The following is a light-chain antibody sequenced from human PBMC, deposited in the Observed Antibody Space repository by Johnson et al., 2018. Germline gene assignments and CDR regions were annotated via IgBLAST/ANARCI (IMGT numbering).Light chain of an antibody. V-gene: IGLV1-51*02. CDR1: SSNIGNNY. Sequence: QSVLTQPPSVSAAPGQKVTISCSGSSSNIGNNYVSWYQQLPGTAPKLLIYENNKRPSGIPDRFSGSKSGTSATLGITGLQTGDEADYYCETWDSSQSAVNVVGTVTNVTVL. CDR2: ENN. CDR3: ETWDSSQSAVNV. J-gene: IGLJ1*01.